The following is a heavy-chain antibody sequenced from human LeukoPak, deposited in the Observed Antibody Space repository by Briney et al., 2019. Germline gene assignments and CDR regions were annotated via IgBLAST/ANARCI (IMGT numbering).Heavy chain of an antibody. CDR1: GGSISSHY. CDR3: ARGTGFYDSSGHYYWGYFDS. J-gene: IGHJ4*02. Sequence: SETLSLTCTVSGGSISSHYWSWFRQTPGERPEWIAFIYYSGTTNYNPSLKGRVTISIDSSKNQFSLKLSSVTAADTAIYYCARGTGFYDSSGHYYWGYFDSWGQGTLVPVSS. CDR2: IYYSGTT. V-gene: IGHV4-59*11. D-gene: IGHD3-22*01.